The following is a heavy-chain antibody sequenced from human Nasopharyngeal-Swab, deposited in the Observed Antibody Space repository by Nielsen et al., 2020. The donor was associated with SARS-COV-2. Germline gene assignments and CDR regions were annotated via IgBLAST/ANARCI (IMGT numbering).Heavy chain of an antibody. V-gene: IGHV3-33*01. J-gene: IGHJ4*02. D-gene: IGHD3-16*01. CDR1: GFTFSSYG. Sequence: GESLKISCAASGFTFSSYGMHWVRQAPGKGLEWVAVIWYDGGNKYYTDSVKGRFTISRDNSKNTLYLQMNSLRAEDTAVYYCARDAGGSGGGYWGQGTLVTVSS. CDR2: IWYDGGNK. CDR3: ARDAGGSGGGY.